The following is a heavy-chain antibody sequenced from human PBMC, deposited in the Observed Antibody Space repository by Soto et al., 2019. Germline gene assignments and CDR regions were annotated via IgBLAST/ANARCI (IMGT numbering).Heavy chain of an antibody. J-gene: IGHJ5*02. Sequence: EVQLVESGGGLVKPGGSLRLSCAASGFTFSSYSMNWVRQAPGKGLEWVSSISSSSSYIYYADSVKGRFTISRDNAKNSLYLQMNSLRAEDTAVYYCARALQEGDYVSGWFDPWGQGTLVTVSS. V-gene: IGHV3-21*01. CDR3: ARALQEGDYVSGWFDP. CDR2: ISSSSSYI. D-gene: IGHD3-16*01. CDR1: GFTFSSYS.